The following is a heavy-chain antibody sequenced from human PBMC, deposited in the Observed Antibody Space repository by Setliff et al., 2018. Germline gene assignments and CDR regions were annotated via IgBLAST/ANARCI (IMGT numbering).Heavy chain of an antibody. CDR2: INHRGST. CDR3: ARGRNIAACLLDS. Sequence: SETLSLTCAAYGGTFSDYYWTWIRQPPGKGLEWIGEINHRGSTNYNPSLKSRATISIDTSKDQFSLKLISMSAADTAVYFCARGRNIAACLLDSWGQGALVTVS. V-gene: IGHV4-34*01. CDR1: GGTFSDYY. J-gene: IGHJ4*02. D-gene: IGHD2-15*01.